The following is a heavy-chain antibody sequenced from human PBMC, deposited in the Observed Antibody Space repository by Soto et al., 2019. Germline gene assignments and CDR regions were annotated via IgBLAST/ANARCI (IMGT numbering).Heavy chain of an antibody. D-gene: IGHD4-17*01. V-gene: IGHV4-59*08. CDR3: ARLATVTMGGVDY. CDR2: IYYSGST. Sequence: SETLSLTCTVSGGSISSYYWSWIRQPPGKGLEWIGYIYYSGSTNYNPSLKSRVTISVDTSKNQLSLKLSSVTAADTAVYYCARLATVTMGGVDYWGQGTLVTVS. J-gene: IGHJ4*02. CDR1: GGSISSYY.